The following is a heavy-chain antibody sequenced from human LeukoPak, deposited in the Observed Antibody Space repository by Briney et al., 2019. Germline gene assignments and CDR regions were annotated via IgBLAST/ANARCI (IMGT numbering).Heavy chain of an antibody. CDR1: GYTFTGYY. J-gene: IGHJ4*02. V-gene: IGHV1-2*06. CDR3: ARGYYYGSGSYYNRGLVDY. CDR2: INPNSGGT. D-gene: IGHD3-10*01. Sequence: ASVKVSCKASGYTFTGYYMNWVRQAPGQGLEWMGRINPNSGGTNYAQTFQGRVTMTRDTSISTAYMELSRLRSDDTAVYYCARGYYYGSGSYYNRGLVDYWGQGTLVTVSS.